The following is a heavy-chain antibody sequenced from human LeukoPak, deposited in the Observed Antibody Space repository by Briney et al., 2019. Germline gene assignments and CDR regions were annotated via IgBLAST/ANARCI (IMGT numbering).Heavy chain of an antibody. J-gene: IGHJ4*02. D-gene: IGHD2-2*01. V-gene: IGHV4-61*02. CDR1: GGSISSGAYH. CDR3: ARDSCSSNSCSFDF. CDR2: IYTTGDT. Sequence: QTLSLTCTVSGGSISSGAYHWSWIRQPAGKGLEWIGRIYTTGDTNYNPSLKSRVTISIDTSKNQFSLNLTSVTAADTAVYYCARDSCSSNSCSFDFWGQGTLVTVSS.